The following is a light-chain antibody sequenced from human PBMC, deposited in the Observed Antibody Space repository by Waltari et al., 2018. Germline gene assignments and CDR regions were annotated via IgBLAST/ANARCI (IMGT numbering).Light chain of an antibody. J-gene: IGLJ3*02. V-gene: IGLV1-40*01. Sequence: QSVLTQPPSVSGAPGQRVPISCTGSSSNIGPASAVQWYQQLPGTAPKLLIYANNNRPSGVPDRFSGSKFGTSASLAISGLQAEDEADYYCQSYDSSLSGSVFGGGTKLTVL. CDR3: QSYDSSLSGSV. CDR1: SSNIGPASA. CDR2: ANN.